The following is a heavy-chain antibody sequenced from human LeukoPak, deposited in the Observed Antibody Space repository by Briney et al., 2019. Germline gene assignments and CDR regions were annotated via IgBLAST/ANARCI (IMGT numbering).Heavy chain of an antibody. J-gene: IGHJ3*02. Sequence: SETLSLTCAVSADSFSSHYWTWIRQPPGKGLEWIGYISYIGGTNYNPSLKSRVTISIDTSKNQFSLKLSSVTAADTAVYYCARDLVTVTKGFDIWGQGTMVTVSS. CDR3: ARDLVTVTKGFDI. V-gene: IGHV4-59*11. CDR2: ISYIGGT. CDR1: ADSFSSHY. D-gene: IGHD4-17*01.